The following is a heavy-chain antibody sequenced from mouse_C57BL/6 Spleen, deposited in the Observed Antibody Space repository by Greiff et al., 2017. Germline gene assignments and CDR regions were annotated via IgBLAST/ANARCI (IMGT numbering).Heavy chain of an antibody. J-gene: IGHJ3*01. D-gene: IGHD2-1*01. CDR1: GFTFSSYA. CDR3: ARDPRYGNWFAY. V-gene: IGHV5-4*01. Sequence: EVQLQESGGGLVKPGGSLKLSCAASGFTFSSYAMSWVRQTPEKRLEWVATISDGGSYTYYPDNVKGRFTISRDNAKNNLYLQMSHLKSEDTAMYYCARDPRYGNWFAYWGQGTLVTVSA. CDR2: ISDGGSYT.